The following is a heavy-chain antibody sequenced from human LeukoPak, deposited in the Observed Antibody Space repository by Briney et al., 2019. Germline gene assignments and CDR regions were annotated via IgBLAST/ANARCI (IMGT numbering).Heavy chain of an antibody. Sequence: GGSLRLSCAASGFTFSSYALSWVRQAPGKGLEWVSAIRESGGSTHYADSVKGRFAISRDNSKNTLYLQMNSLRAEDTAVYYCAKTKPYGTTWFGGIDWGQGALVTVSS. CDR3: AKTKPYGTTWFGGID. J-gene: IGHJ4*02. CDR2: IRESGGST. CDR1: GFTFSSYA. V-gene: IGHV3-23*01. D-gene: IGHD3-10*01.